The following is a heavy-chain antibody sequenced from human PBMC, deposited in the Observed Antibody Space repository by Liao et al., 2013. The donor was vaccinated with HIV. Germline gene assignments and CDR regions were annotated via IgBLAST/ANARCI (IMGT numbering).Heavy chain of an antibody. J-gene: IGHJ4*02. CDR3: ARVSVGRWLTPRREKLGAY. D-gene: IGHD5-24*01. V-gene: IGHV4-30-4*08. CDR1: NDSIRSGDYY. CDR2: INHSGSA. Sequence: QVRLQESGPGLVKPSQTLSLTCTVSNDSIRSGDYYWSWIRQPPGKGLEWIGEINHSGSATYSPSLRSRVTISVDSSRNQFSLNLTSVTAADTAVYYCARVSVGRWLTPRREKLGAYWGQGTLVTVSS.